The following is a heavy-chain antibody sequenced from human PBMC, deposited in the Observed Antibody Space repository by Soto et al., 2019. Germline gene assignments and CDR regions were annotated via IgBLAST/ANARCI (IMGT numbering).Heavy chain of an antibody. CDR1: GGSMNDYY. V-gene: IGHV4-4*07. J-gene: IGHJ6*02. Sequence: SETLSLTCTVSGGSMNDYYWSWIRQPAGKGLEWIGRIFTSGNTNYNPSLRSRLTMSVDTSTNQVSLRLTSVTAADTAVYYCASGRLVSRYYYLDVLGQGATVTVSS. D-gene: IGHD6-6*01. CDR3: ASGRLVSRYYYLDV. CDR2: IFTSGNT.